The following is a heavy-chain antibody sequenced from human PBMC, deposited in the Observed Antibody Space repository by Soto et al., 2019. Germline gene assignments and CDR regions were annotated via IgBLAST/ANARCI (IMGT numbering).Heavy chain of an antibody. CDR1: GYTFTSYG. D-gene: IGHD3-3*01. J-gene: IGHJ6*02. CDR3: ARGFALFGPYYYGMDV. V-gene: IGHV1-18*01. Sequence: AVKVSCKASGYTFTSYGISWVRQAPGQGLEWMGWISAYNGNTNYAQKLQGRVTMTTDTSTSTAYMELRSLRSDDTAVYYCARGFALFGPYYYGMDVWGQGTTVTVSS. CDR2: ISAYNGNT.